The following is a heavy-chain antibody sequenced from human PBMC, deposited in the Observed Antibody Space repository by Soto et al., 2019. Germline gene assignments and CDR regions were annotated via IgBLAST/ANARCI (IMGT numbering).Heavy chain of an antibody. CDR3: ARGTMVRGPRGGWFDP. V-gene: IGHV2-70*01. CDR2: IDWDDDK. Sequence: SGPTLVNPTQTLTLTCTFSGFSLSTSGMCVSWIRQPPGKALEWLALIDWDDDKYYSTSLKTRLAISKDTSKNQVVLTMTNMDPVDTATYYCARGTMVRGPRGGWFDPWGQGTLVTVSS. D-gene: IGHD3-10*01. J-gene: IGHJ5*02. CDR1: GFSLSTSGMC.